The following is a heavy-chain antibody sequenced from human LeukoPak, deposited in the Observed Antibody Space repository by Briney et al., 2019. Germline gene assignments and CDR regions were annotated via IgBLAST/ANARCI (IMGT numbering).Heavy chain of an antibody. Sequence: RASVKVSCKASGYTFSNFGISWVRQAPGQGLEWMGWISGNNDNPNYGQKFQGRFTVTSDSSTRTAYMELKRLRSDDTAVYYCVRDGTSTDDYWGQGTLVTVSS. CDR2: ISGNNDNP. J-gene: IGHJ4*02. V-gene: IGHV1-18*01. CDR3: VRDGTSTDDY. CDR1: GYTFSNFG. D-gene: IGHD2-2*01.